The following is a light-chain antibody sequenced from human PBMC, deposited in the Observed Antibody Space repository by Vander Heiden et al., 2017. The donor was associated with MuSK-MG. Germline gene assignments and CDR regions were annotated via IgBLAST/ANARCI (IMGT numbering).Light chain of an antibody. Sequence: IQMTQSPSSLSASVGDRVTITCRASQSISSYLNWYQQKPGKAPKLLIYAASSLQSGVPSRVSGSGSGTDCTLTIRSLQPEDVATYYGQQSDRTPATFGQGTKLEIK. V-gene: IGKV1-39*01. CDR2: AAS. CDR3: QQSDRTPAT. CDR1: QSISSY. J-gene: IGKJ2*01.